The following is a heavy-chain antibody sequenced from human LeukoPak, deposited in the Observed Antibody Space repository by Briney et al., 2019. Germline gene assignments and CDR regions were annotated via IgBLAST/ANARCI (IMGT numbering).Heavy chain of an antibody. D-gene: IGHD6-13*01. J-gene: IGHJ4*02. Sequence: SETLSLTCTVSGGSISSYYWSWIRQPPGKGLEWIGYIYYSGSTNYNPSLKSRVTISVDTSKNQFSLKLSSVTAADTAVYYCARSSRQLVLYWGQGTLVTVSS. V-gene: IGHV4-59*01. CDR3: ARSSRQLVLY. CDR1: GGSISSYY. CDR2: IYYSGST.